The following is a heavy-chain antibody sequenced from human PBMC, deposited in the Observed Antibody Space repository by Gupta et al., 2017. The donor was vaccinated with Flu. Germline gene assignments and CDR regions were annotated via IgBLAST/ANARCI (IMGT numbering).Heavy chain of an antibody. CDR2: ISSSSSYI. CDR3: TRAWDCSGGSCYSDY. D-gene: IGHD2-15*01. Sequence: EVQLVESGGGLVKPGGSLGLSCAASGFIFSRYGLTCVRQAPGKGLEWVSSISSSSSYIYYADSVRGRFTISRDNAENSLYLQMNSLRAEDTAVYYCTRAWDCSGGSCYSDYWGQGVLLTVSS. J-gene: IGHJ4*02. V-gene: IGHV3-21*01. CDR1: GFIFSRYG.